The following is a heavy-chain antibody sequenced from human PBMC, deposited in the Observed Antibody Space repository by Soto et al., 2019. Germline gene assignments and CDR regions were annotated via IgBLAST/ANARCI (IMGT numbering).Heavy chain of an antibody. CDR2: IDYSGGTT. Sequence: PGGSLRLSCAASGFTFSSLAMGWVRQAPGKGLEWVSVIDYSGGTTYYTDSVKGRFTISRDNSKKTLYLQINSLRAEDTAVYYCAKDATRNSGWYHFDSWGQGALVTVS. J-gene: IGHJ4*02. CDR3: AKDATRNSGWYHFDS. V-gene: IGHV3-23*01. D-gene: IGHD6-19*01. CDR1: GFTFSSLA.